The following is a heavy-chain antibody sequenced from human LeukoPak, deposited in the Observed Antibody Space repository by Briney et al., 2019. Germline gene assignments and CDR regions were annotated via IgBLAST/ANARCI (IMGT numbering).Heavy chain of an antibody. J-gene: IGHJ4*02. CDR2: IIPIFGTA. D-gene: IGHD6-19*01. CDR1: GGTFSSYA. CDR3: ARAGGGYVAGYPAYYFDY. V-gene: IGHV1-69*13. Sequence: SVKVSCKASGGTFSSYAISWVRQAPGQGLEWMGGIIPIFGTANYAQRFQGRVTITADESTSTAYVELSSLRSEDTAVYYCARAGGGYVAGYPAYYFDYWGQGTLVTVSS.